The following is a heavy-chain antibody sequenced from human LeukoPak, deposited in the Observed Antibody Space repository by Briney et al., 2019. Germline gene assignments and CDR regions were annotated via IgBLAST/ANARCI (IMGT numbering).Heavy chain of an antibody. D-gene: IGHD6-19*01. CDR3: AKTGSAWYYRYFDY. Sequence: SETLSLTCTVPGGSISSYYWSWIRQPPGKGLEWIGYIYYSGSTNYNPSLKSRVTISVDTSKNQFSLKLSSVTAADTAVYYCAKTGSAWYYRYFDYWGQGTLVTVSS. CDR2: IYYSGST. V-gene: IGHV4-59*01. CDR1: GGSISSYY. J-gene: IGHJ4*02.